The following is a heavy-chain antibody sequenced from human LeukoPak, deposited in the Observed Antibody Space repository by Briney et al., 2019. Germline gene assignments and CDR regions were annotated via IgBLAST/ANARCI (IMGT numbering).Heavy chain of an antibody. CDR3: ARDLEGSIPAFDI. Sequence: SETLSLTCSVSGGSISPYYWSWIRQPPGKGLEWIGYIYYSGSTNYNPSLKSRVTISVDTSKNQFSLKLSSVTAAYTAVYYCARDLEGSIPAFDIWGQGTMVTVSS. D-gene: IGHD2-2*01. CDR2: IYYSGST. J-gene: IGHJ3*02. V-gene: IGHV4-59*01. CDR1: GGSISPYY.